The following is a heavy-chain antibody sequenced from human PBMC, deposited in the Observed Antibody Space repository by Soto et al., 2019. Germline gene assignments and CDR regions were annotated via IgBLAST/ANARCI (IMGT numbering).Heavy chain of an antibody. CDR3: ASPSGSGWYEFDY. D-gene: IGHD6-19*01. CDR2: IYYSGST. J-gene: IGHJ4*02. V-gene: IGHV4-39*01. Sequence: QLQLQESGPGLVKPSETLSLTCTVSGGSISSSSYYWGWIRQPPGKGLEWIGSIYYSGSTYYNPSLKSRVTISVDTSKNQFSLKLSSVTAADTAVYYCASPSGSGWYEFDYWGQGTLVTVSS. CDR1: GGSISSSSYY.